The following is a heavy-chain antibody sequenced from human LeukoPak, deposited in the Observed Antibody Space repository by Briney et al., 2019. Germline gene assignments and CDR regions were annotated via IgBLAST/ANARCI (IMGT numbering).Heavy chain of an antibody. Sequence: ASVKVSCKASGYTFTEYYMHWVRQAPGQGLEWMGWINPNSGGANYAENFQGRVTMTTDTSTSTAYMELRSLRSDDTAVYYCARDDVYSSGKFDCWGQGTLVTVSS. D-gene: IGHD6-19*01. V-gene: IGHV1-2*02. CDR3: ARDDVYSSGKFDC. CDR2: INPNSGGA. CDR1: GYTFTEYY. J-gene: IGHJ4*02.